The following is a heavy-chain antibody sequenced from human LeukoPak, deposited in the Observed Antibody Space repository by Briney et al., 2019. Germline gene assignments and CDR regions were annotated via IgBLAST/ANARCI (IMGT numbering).Heavy chain of an antibody. J-gene: IGHJ4*02. CDR1: GVTLSNYA. D-gene: IGHD1-26*01. Sequence: PGGSLRLSCVASGVTLSNYAMSWARQAPGKGLEWIGSIYYSGSTYYNPSLKSRVTISVDTSKNQFSLKLSSVTAADTAVYYCARHVRSYYVFDYWGQGTLVTVSS. CDR3: ARHVRSYYVFDY. CDR2: IYYSGST. V-gene: IGHV4-39*01.